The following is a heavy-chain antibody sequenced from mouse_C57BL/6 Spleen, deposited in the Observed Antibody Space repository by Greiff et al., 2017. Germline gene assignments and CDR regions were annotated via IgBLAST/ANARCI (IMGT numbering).Heavy chain of an antibody. CDR3: ARRSYYYGSSLDY. V-gene: IGHV5-17*01. D-gene: IGHD1-1*01. Sequence: EVKLQESGGGLVKPGGSLKLSCAASGFTFSDYGMHWVRQAPEKGLEWVAYISSGSSTIYYADTVKGRFTISRDNAKNTLFLQMTSLRSEDTAMYYCARRSYYYGSSLDYWGQGTSVTVSS. CDR2: ISSGSSTI. J-gene: IGHJ4*01. CDR1: GFTFSDYG.